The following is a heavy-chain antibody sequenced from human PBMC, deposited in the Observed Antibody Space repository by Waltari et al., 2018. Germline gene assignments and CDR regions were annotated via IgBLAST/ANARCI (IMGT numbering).Heavy chain of an antibody. D-gene: IGHD5-12*01. V-gene: IGHV4-39*07. J-gene: IGHJ4*02. CDR2: IYYSGST. Sequence: QLQLQESGPGLVKPSETLSLTCTVSGGPISSSSYYWGWLRQPPGKGLEWIGSIYYSGSTYYNPSLKSRVTISVDTSKNQFSLKLSSVTAADTAVYYCARVDIVAKFPFDYWGQGTLVTVSS. CDR3: ARVDIVAKFPFDY. CDR1: GGPISSSSYY.